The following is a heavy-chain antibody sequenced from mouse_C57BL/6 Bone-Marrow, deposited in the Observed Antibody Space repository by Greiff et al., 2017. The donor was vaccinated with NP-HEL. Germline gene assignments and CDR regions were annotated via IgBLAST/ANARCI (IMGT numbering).Heavy chain of an antibody. J-gene: IGHJ4*01. Sequence: EVQGVESEGGLVQHGSSMKLSCTTSGFTFSDYYMAWVRQVPEKGLDWVANINYDGSSTYYLDSLKSRFIISRDNAKNILYLQMSSLKSEDTATYYCAREGGLRRRTYAMDYWGQGTSVTVSS. CDR1: GFTFSDYY. CDR2: INYDGSST. V-gene: IGHV5-16*01. CDR3: AREGGLRRRTYAMDY. D-gene: IGHD2-4*01.